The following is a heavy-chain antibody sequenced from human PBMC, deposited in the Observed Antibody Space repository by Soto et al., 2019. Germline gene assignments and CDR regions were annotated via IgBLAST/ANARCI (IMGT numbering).Heavy chain of an antibody. CDR3: ARRAPPRVAFVF. CDR2: IYPGDSDT. J-gene: IGHJ3*01. V-gene: IGHV5-51*01. CDR1: GYSFTSDW. D-gene: IGHD1-26*01. Sequence: GESLKISCKGSGYSFTSDWIGWGRQMPGKGLEWMGIIYPGDSDTRYSPSFQGQVTISADKSISTAYLQWSSLKASDSALFFFARRAPPRVAFVFWRQ.